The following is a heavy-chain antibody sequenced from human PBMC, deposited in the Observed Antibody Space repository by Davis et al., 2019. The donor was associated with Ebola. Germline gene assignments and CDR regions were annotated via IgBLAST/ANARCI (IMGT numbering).Heavy chain of an antibody. D-gene: IGHD2-15*01. CDR2: ISPSNGNS. J-gene: IGHJ6*02. CDR1: GYTFSTYA. CDR3: AREIVVVVAATNYYYYGMDV. Sequence: ASVKVSCKASGYTFSTYALTWVRQAPGQGLQWMGWISPSNGNSGIAQKFQGRVTMTRDTSTSTVYMELSSLRSEDTAVYYCAREIVVVVAATNYYYYGMDVWGQGTTVTVSS. V-gene: IGHV1-18*01.